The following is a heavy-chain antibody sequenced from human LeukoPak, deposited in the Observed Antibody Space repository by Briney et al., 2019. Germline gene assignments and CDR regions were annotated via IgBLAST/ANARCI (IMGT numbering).Heavy chain of an antibody. D-gene: IGHD6-13*01. CDR3: AKSRVATGTFYFDY. Sequence: GGSLRLSCVASGFTFNSYSMSWVRQAPGKGLEWVSGISGSGGTTYYADSVKGRFTISRDDSKSTMYLQMNNLRVEDTAVYYCAKSRVATGTFYFDYWGQGTLVTVSS. J-gene: IGHJ4*02. V-gene: IGHV3-23*01. CDR2: ISGSGGTT. CDR1: GFTFNSYS.